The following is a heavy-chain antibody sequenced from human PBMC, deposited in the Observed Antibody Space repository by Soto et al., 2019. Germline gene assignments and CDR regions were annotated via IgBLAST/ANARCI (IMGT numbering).Heavy chain of an antibody. V-gene: IGHV1-18*04. CDR2: ISAYNGNT. J-gene: IGHJ5*02. CDR3: ARDPPGWFDP. Sequence: SVKVSCQASGYTFTSHGIRSVRQAPGQGLEWMGWISAYNGNTNYAQKLQGRVTMTTDTSTSTAYMELRSPTSDDTAVYYCARDPPGWFDPWGQGTPVTLSS. CDR1: GYTFTSHG.